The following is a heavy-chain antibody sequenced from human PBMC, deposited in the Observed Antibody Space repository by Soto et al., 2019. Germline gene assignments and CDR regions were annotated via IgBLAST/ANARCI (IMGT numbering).Heavy chain of an antibody. CDR3: ARDNLVGHSYGNQIHALDN. J-gene: IGHJ3*02. V-gene: IGHV4-59*12. Sequence: PSETLSLTCTVSGDSITNYYWSWIRQPPGKGLEWIGYVYYSGTTNYNPSLKSRVTMSLDTSKNQVSLKLSSVTAADTAVYYCARDNLVGHSYGNQIHALDNWGQGTKVTVSS. CDR2: VYYSGTT. D-gene: IGHD5-18*01. CDR1: GDSITNYY.